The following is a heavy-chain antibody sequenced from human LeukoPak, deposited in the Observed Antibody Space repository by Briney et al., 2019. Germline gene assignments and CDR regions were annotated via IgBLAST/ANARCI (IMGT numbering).Heavy chain of an antibody. Sequence: SETLSLTCAVYGGSFSDYYWSWIRQPPGKGLEWIGYIYYSGSTNYNPSLKSRVTISVDTSKNQFSLKLSSVTAADTAVYYCARHGGDYYDSSGYQTDAFDIWGQGTMVTVSS. J-gene: IGHJ3*02. CDR3: ARHGGDYYDSSGYQTDAFDI. CDR2: IYYSGST. V-gene: IGHV4-59*08. D-gene: IGHD3-22*01. CDR1: GGSFSDYY.